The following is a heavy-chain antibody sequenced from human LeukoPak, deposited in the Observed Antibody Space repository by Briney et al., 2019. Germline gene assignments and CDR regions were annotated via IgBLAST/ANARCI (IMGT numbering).Heavy chain of an antibody. Sequence: GGSLRLSCAASGFTFSNYGLSWVRQAPGKGLGWVSGITGSGGSTYYADSVKGRFTISRDNSKNTLYLQMNNLRAEDTAIYYCARDERLLSFLKWGQGTLVTVSS. CDR3: ARDERLLSFLK. CDR1: GFTFSNYG. D-gene: IGHD3-3*01. CDR2: ITGSGGST. J-gene: IGHJ4*02. V-gene: IGHV3-23*01.